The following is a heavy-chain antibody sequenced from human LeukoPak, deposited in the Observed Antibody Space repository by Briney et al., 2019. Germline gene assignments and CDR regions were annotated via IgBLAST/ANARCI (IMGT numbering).Heavy chain of an antibody. CDR3: ARAPYDSSGYHEY. CDR2: ISSTGRTT. CDR1: GFTFATYS. D-gene: IGHD3-22*01. V-gene: IGHV3-48*01. Sequence: GGSLRLSCAASGFTFATYSMNWVRQAPGEGLEWLSYISSTGRTTYYADSVKGRFTISRDNAKNSLYLQMNNLRVEDTAVYYCARAPYDSSGYHEYWGQGTLVIVSS. J-gene: IGHJ4*02.